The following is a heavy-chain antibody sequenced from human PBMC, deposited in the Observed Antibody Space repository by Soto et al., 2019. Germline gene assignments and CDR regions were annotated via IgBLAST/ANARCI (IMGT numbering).Heavy chain of an antibody. Sequence: EVQLVESGGGLVQPGGSLRLSCAASGLTLSGYWMHWVRQGPGKGLVCVSSINSDGSTTTYADSVKGRFTVSRDNAKNTLYLQMNSLRADDTAVYYCTSVKISAAGTEYWGPGTLITVSS. CDR3: TSVKISAAGTEY. D-gene: IGHD6-13*01. CDR2: INSDGSTT. V-gene: IGHV3-74*03. CDR1: GLTLSGYW. J-gene: IGHJ4*02.